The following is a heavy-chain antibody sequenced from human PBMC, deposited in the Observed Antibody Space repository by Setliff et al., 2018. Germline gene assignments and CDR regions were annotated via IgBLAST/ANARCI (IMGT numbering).Heavy chain of an antibody. CDR2: IYYSGST. J-gene: IGHJ6*02. Sequence: SETLSLTCTVSGGSISSRSYYWGWNRQPPGKGLEWIGSIYYSGSTYYKPSLKSRVTISVDTSKNQFSLKLSSVTAADTAVYYCARGGYYNFWSGYYSTQYYYYGMDVWGQGTTVTVSS. V-gene: IGHV4-39*07. CDR3: ARGGYYNFWSGYYSTQYYYYGMDV. CDR1: GGSISSRSYY. D-gene: IGHD3-3*01.